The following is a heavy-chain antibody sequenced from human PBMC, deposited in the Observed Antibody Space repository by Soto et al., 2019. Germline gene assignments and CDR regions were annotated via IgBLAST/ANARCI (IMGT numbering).Heavy chain of an antibody. V-gene: IGHV4-34*01. J-gene: IGHJ5*02. CDR3: ARGAQDIVVVPDALSYWFDP. D-gene: IGHD2-2*01. CDR1: GGSFSGYY. CDR2: INHSGST. Sequence: QVQLQQWGAGLLKPSETLSLTCAVYGGSFSGYYWSWIRQPPGKGLEWIGEINHSGSTNYNPSLKSRVTISVVTGKSQFSLGLSSVTAADKAVYYCARGAQDIVVVPDALSYWFDPWGQGTLVTVSS.